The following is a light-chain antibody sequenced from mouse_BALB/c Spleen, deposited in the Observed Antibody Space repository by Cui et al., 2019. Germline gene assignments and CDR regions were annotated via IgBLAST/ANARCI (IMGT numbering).Light chain of an antibody. V-gene: IGKV4-79*01. Sequence: QIVLTQSPAIMSASPGERVTITCSASSSLSSSYLYWYQQKSGSSPKLWIYSISNLASGVPARFSGSGSGTSYSLTINSMEAEDAATYYCQQWSSNPPTFGGGTKLEIK. CDR1: SSLSSSY. J-gene: IGKJ2*01. CDR3: QQWSSNPPT. CDR2: SIS.